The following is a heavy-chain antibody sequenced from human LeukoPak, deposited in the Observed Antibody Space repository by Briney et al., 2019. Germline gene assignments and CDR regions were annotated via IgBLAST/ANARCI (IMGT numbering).Heavy chain of an antibody. CDR1: GFTFSRYW. D-gene: IGHD2-2*01. V-gene: IGHV3-7*01. CDR3: ARDGGYCSSTSCYWPGMFDY. CDR2: IKQDGSEK. J-gene: IGHJ4*02. Sequence: GGSLRLSCAASGFTFSRYWMSWVRQAPGKGLEWVANIKQDGSEKYYVDSVKGRFTTSRDNTKNSLFLEMNSLRAEDTAVYYCARDGGYCSSTSCYWPGMFDYWGQGTLVTVSS.